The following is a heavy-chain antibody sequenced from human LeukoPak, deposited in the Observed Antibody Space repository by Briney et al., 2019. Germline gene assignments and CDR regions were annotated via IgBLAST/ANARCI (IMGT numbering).Heavy chain of an antibody. D-gene: IGHD4/OR15-4a*01. Sequence: GGSLRLSCAASGFSFSRYGMHWVRQAPGKGLGWVADIWYDGSKKYYSDTVKGRLTISRDNSNNTLYLQMVSVRAEDTAVYYCAREYGAYIDYWGQGTLVTVSS. CDR1: GFSFSRYG. CDR2: IWYDGSKK. J-gene: IGHJ4*02. CDR3: AREYGAYIDY. V-gene: IGHV3-33*01.